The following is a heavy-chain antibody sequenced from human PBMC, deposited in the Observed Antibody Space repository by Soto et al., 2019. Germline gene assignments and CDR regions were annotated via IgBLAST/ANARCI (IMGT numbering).Heavy chain of an antibody. D-gene: IGHD1-26*01. Sequence: QVQLVQSGAEVKKPGASVKVSCKASGYTFTSYAMHWVRQAPGQRLEWMGWINAGNGNTKYSQKFQGRVTITRDTSASTAYMELSSLRSEDTAVYYCAMAPPSPTWELPPPFDYWGQGTLVTVSS. CDR3: AMAPPSPTWELPPPFDY. V-gene: IGHV1-3*01. CDR2: INAGNGNT. CDR1: GYTFTSYA. J-gene: IGHJ4*02.